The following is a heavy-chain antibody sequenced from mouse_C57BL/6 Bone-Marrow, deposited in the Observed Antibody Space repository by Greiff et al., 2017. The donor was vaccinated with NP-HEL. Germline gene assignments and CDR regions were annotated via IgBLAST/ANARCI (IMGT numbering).Heavy chain of an antibody. V-gene: IGHV3-1*01. CDR1: GYSITSGYD. Sequence: EVMLVESGPGMVKPSQSLSLTCTVTGYSITSGYDWYWIRHFPGNKLEWMGYISYSGSTNYNPSLKSRISITHDTSKNHFFLKLNSVTTEDTATYYCAGGPRPYYYGSSLAWFAYWGQGTLVTVSA. J-gene: IGHJ3*01. D-gene: IGHD1-1*01. CDR2: ISYSGST. CDR3: AGGPRPYYYGSSLAWFAY.